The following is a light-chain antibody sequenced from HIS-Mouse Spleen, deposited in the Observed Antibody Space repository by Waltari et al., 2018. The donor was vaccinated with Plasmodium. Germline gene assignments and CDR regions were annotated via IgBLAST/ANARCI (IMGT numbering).Light chain of an antibody. V-gene: IGLV3-10*01. J-gene: IGLJ3*02. Sequence: SYELTQPPSVSVSPGQPARTTCYGDALPKKYAYWYKQKSGQAPVLVIDEDSKRPSGTPERFAGSSSGTMATLTISGAQVEDEADYYCYSTDSSGNHRVFGGGTKLTVL. CDR3: YSTDSSGNHRV. CDR2: EDS. CDR1: ALPKKY.